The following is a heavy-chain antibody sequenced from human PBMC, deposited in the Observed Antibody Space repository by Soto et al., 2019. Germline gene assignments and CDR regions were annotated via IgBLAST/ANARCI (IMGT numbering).Heavy chain of an antibody. V-gene: IGHV1-69*13. CDR1: VGTFSRYA. CDR3: ARGPVEIATIPWFDP. CDR2: IIPIFGTA. J-gene: IGHJ5*01. Sequence: GASVKVSCLASVGTFSRYAISWLRPAPGQGLEWMGGIIPIFGTANYAQKCQGRVTITADESTSTAYMELSSVRSEETAVYYGARGPVEIATIPWFDPWGQGTMVTVSS. D-gene: IGHD5-12*01.